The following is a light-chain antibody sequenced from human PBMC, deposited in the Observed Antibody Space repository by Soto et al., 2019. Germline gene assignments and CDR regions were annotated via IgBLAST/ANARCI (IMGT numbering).Light chain of an antibody. CDR2: VAS. CDR1: HDIGTS. V-gene: IGKV1-16*01. J-gene: IGKJ4*01. Sequence: DIQLTQSPASLSASLGDRVIITCRASHDIGTSLTWFQQRPGKAPRSLISVASRLQPGVSPTFTGSGSGSEFTLTISSLQPEDVASYFCLQYSSQPLTFGGGTRLQIK. CDR3: LQYSSQPLT.